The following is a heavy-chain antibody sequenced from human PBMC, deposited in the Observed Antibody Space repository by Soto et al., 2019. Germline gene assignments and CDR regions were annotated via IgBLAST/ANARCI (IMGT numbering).Heavy chain of an antibody. CDR2: ISYSGFI. J-gene: IGHJ5*02. Sequence: DVQLVESGGDLLQPGGSLRLSCAASGFSFSDYGFNWVRQAPGKGLEWLSYISYSGFISYADSVKGRFTISRDNAKSSVYLQMNSLRAEDTAVYYCMRDHYDILTRRGKWFGPWGQGTLVTVSS. CDR1: GFSFSDYG. D-gene: IGHD3-9*01. V-gene: IGHV3-48*01. CDR3: MRDHYDILTRRGKWFGP.